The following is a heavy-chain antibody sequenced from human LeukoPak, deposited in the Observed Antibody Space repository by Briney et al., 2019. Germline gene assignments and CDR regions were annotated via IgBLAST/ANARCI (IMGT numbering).Heavy chain of an antibody. CDR2: INQSGDT. V-gene: IGHV4-34*01. CDR3: ARGPAGSSPY. D-gene: IGHD3-10*01. J-gene: IGHJ4*02. Sequence: PSETLSLXCAVHGGSFSGYYWSWIRQPPGKRLEWIGEINQSGDTNYNPSLESRVTVSVDTSKNQFSLKVTSVTARDTAVYYCARGPAGSSPYWGQGTLVTVSS. CDR1: GGSFSGYY.